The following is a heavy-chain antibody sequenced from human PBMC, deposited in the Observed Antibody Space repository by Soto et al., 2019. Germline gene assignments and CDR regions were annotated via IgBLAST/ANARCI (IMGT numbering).Heavy chain of an antibody. J-gene: IGHJ4*02. Sequence: GASVKVSCKAPGGTFSTYAISWVRQAPGRGLEWMGGIIPMFGTANYAQRFQDRVTITADESTNTVYMELSSLRSEDTAVYFCASGIQLWLRRINNGYSGWGQGTLVTVSS. D-gene: IGHD5-18*01. V-gene: IGHV1-69*13. CDR3: ASGIQLWLRRINNGYSG. CDR1: GGTFSTYA. CDR2: IIPMFGTA.